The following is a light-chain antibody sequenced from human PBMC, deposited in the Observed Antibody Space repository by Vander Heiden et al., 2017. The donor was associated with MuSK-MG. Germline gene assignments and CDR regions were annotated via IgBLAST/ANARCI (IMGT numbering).Light chain of an antibody. V-gene: IGKV1-17*01. CDR2: AAF. Sequence: DIQMTQSPSSLSASVGDTVTITCRASQGIKNELGWYQQKPGKAPKRLIYAAFSLQSGVPSRFSGSGFGTEFTLTISSLQPEDFATYYCRQQNSYPLTFGQGTKVEIK. CDR1: QGIKNE. CDR3: RQQNSYPLT. J-gene: IGKJ1*01.